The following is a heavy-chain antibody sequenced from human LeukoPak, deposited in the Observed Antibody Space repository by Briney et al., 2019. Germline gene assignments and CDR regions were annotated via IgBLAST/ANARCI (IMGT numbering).Heavy chain of an antibody. V-gene: IGHV3-21*01. Sequence: GGSLRLSCAASEFTFSSYSMNWVRQAPGKGLEWVSSISSSGSYIYYADSVKGRFTISRDNAKNSLYLQMSSLRAGDTAVYYCAREVGVVPGANHYYYYGMDVWGQGTTVTVSS. CDR3: AREVGVVPGANHYYYYGMDV. D-gene: IGHD4/OR15-4a*01. CDR1: EFTFSSYS. CDR2: ISSSGSYI. J-gene: IGHJ6*02.